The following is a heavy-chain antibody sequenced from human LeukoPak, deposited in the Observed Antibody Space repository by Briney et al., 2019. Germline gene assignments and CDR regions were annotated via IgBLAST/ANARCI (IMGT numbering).Heavy chain of an antibody. CDR3: TIDIVAYSGYERRIYYMDV. Sequence: PGGSLRLSCAASAFTFSNAWMSWVRQAPGKGLEWVGRIRSKPDGGTIDYAPPVTGRFSILRDDSKNTLYLQMNNLKTEDTAIYYCTIDIVAYSGYERRIYYMDVWGKGTTVTVSS. V-gene: IGHV3-15*01. J-gene: IGHJ6*03. CDR1: AFTFSNAW. CDR2: IRSKPDGGTI. D-gene: IGHD5-12*01.